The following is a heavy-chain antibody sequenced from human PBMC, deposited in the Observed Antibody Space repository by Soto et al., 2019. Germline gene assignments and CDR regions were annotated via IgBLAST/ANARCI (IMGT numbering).Heavy chain of an antibody. V-gene: IGHV1-18*01. CDR3: ASSYGDYAFPYYYYMDV. J-gene: IGHJ6*03. D-gene: IGHD4-17*01. CDR1: GYTFTSYG. CDR2: ISAYNGNT. Sequence: ASVKVSCKASGYTFTSYGISWVRQAPGQGLEWMGWISAYNGNTNYAQKLQGRVTMTTDTSTSTAYMELRSLRSDDTAVYYCASSYGDYAFPYYYYMDVWGKGTTVTVSS.